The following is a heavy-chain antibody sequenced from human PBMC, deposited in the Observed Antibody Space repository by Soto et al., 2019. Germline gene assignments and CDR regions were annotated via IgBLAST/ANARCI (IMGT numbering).Heavy chain of an antibody. CDR3: AKGGTYYFDS. CDR2: LYTRGTT. CDR1: GASISNFY. Sequence: LSLTCSVSGASISNFYWSWIRQSAGKGLEWIGRLYTRGTTDYNPSLKSRVTMSIDTSKNRVSLSLTSVTAADTAVYYCAKGGTYYFDSWGQGIVVTVSS. D-gene: IGHD3-16*01. J-gene: IGHJ4*02. V-gene: IGHV4-4*07.